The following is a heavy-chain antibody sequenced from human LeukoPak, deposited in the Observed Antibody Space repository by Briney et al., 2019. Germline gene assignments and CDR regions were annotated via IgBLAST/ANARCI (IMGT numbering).Heavy chain of an antibody. J-gene: IGHJ4*02. CDR2: IYSGGST. CDR3: AREVAYYYDSSGYYDY. CDR1: GFTVSSYY. D-gene: IGHD3-22*01. V-gene: IGHV3-66*02. Sequence: GGSLRLSCAASGFTVSSYYMNWVRQAPGKGLEWVSVIYSGGSTYYADSVKGRFTIFRDNSKNTLYLQMNSLRAEDTAVYHCAREVAYYYDSSGYYDYWGQGTLVTVAS.